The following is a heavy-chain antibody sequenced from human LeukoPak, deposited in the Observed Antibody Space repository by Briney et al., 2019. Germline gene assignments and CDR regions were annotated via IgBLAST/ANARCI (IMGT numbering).Heavy chain of an antibody. Sequence: PGGSLRLSCAASGFTFSSYWMHWVRQAPGKGLVWVPRINSDGSSTSYADSVKGRFTISRDNAKNTLYLQMNSLRAEDTAVYYCVTYYYDNSGYWDAFDIWGQGTMVTVSS. CDR1: GFTFSSYW. CDR3: VTYYYDNSGYWDAFDI. CDR2: INSDGSST. V-gene: IGHV3-74*01. J-gene: IGHJ3*02. D-gene: IGHD3-22*01.